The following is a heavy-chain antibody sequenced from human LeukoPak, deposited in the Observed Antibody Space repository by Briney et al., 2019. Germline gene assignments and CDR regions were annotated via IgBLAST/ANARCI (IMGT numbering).Heavy chain of an antibody. V-gene: IGHV5-51*01. D-gene: IGHD2-15*01. J-gene: IGHJ5*02. CDR2: IYPGDSDT. CDR3: AGALGHCSGGSCYSGNWFDP. CDR1: GYSFTSYW. Sequence: GESLRISCKGSGYSFTSYWIGWVRQMPGKGLEWMGIIYPGDSDTRYSPSFQGQVTISADKSISTAYLQWSSLKASDTAMYYCAGALGHCSGGSCYSGNWFDPWGQGTLVTVSS.